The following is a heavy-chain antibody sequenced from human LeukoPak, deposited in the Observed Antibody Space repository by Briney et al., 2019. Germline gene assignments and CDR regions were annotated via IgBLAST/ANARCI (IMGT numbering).Heavy chain of an antibody. CDR2: INSDGSST. J-gene: IGHJ6*02. V-gene: IGHV3-74*01. CDR3: ARDGSGSGWTPYYYGMDV. Sequence: GGSLRLSCAASGFTFSSYWMHWVRQAPGKGLVWVSRINSDGSSTSYADSVKGRFTISRDNAKNTLYLQMNSLRAEDTAVYYCARDGSGSGWTPYYYGMDVWGQGTTVTVSS. CDR1: GFTFSSYW. D-gene: IGHD6-19*01.